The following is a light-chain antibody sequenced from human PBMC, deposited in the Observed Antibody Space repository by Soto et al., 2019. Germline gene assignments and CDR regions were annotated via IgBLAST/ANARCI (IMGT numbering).Light chain of an antibody. CDR2: RTD. Sequence: QSALTQPPSASGAPGQRVTISCSGSRSNIGSNTVHWYQQFPGTAPKLLVYRTDHRPSGVPDRFSGSKSGTSASLAISGLQSGDGAYYYCASWDYKLRCSVLGGGTKVTGL. J-gene: IGLJ2*01. CDR3: ASWDYKLRCSV. V-gene: IGLV1-44*01. CDR1: RSNIGSNT.